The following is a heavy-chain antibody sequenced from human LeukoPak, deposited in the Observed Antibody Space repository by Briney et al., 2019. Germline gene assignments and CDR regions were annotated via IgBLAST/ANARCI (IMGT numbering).Heavy chain of an antibody. Sequence: SVKVSCKASGGTFSSYAISWVRQAPGQGLEWMGGIIPIFGTANYAQKFQGRVTITTDESTSTAYMELSSLRSEDTAVYYCARGPAVAGRTRYSYMDIWGKGTTVTVSS. CDR1: GGTFSSYA. D-gene: IGHD6-19*01. CDR2: IIPIFGTA. J-gene: IGHJ6*03. V-gene: IGHV1-69*05. CDR3: ARGPAVAGRTRYSYMDI.